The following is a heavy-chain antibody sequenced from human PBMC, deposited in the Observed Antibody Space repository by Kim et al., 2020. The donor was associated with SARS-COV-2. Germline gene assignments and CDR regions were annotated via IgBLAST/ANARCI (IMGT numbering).Heavy chain of an antibody. V-gene: IGHV3-9*01. CDR3: AKKSGWELRGGAFDI. D-gene: IGHD1-26*01. CDR2: ISWNSGSI. J-gene: IGHJ3*02. CDR1: GFTFDDYA. Sequence: GGSLRLSCAASGFTFDDYAMHWVRQAPGKGLEWVSGISWNSGSIGYADSVKGRFTISRDNAKNSLYLQMNSLRAEDTALYYCAKKSGWELRGGAFDIWGQGTMVTVSS.